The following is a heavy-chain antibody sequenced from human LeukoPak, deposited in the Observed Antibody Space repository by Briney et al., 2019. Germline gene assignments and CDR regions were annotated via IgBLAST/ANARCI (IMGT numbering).Heavy chain of an antibody. CDR2: ISYDGSNK. D-gene: IGHD2-21*01. Sequence: PGGSLRLSCAASGFTFSSYGMHWVRQAPGKGLEWVAVISYDGSNKYYADSVKGRFTISRDNSKNTLYLQMNSLRAEDTAVYYCAKDQSLFSYFDYWGQGTLVTVSS. V-gene: IGHV3-30*18. J-gene: IGHJ4*02. CDR3: AKDQSLFSYFDY. CDR1: GFTFSSYG.